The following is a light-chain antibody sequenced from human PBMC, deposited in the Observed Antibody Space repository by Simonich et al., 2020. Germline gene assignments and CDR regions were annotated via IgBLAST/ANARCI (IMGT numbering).Light chain of an antibody. V-gene: IGKV3-11*01. CDR1: QSVSSY. Sequence: EIVLTQSPATLSLSPGERATLSCRASQSVSSYLAGYQQKPGQAPRLLIYDASNRATVIPARFSGSGCGTDFTLTISILEPEDFAVYYCQQRSNWPPITFGQGTRLEIK. CDR2: DAS. J-gene: IGKJ5*01. CDR3: QQRSNWPPIT.